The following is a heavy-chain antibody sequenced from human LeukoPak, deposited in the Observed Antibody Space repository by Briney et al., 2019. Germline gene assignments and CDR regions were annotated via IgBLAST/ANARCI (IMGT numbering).Heavy chain of an antibody. CDR1: GYTFTDYY. V-gene: IGHV1-2*02. CDR2: ISPNSGDT. CDR3: ARDGGLDY. Sequence: ASVKVSYKASGYTFTDYYMRWVRQAPGQGLEWMGWISPNSGDTNYAQKFQGRVTMTRDTSITTAYMELSRLRSDDTAVYYCARDGGLDYWGQGTPVTVSS. D-gene: IGHD2-15*01. J-gene: IGHJ4*02.